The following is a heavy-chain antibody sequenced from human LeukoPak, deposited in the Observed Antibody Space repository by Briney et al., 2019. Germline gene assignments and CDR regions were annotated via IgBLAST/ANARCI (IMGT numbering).Heavy chain of an antibody. CDR2: IKSKTDGGTT. J-gene: IGHJ4*02. D-gene: IGHD4-23*01. V-gene: IGHV3-15*01. CDR1: GFTFSNAW. Sequence: GGSLRLSCAASGFTFSNAWMSWVRQAPGKGLEWVGRIKSKTDGGTTDYAAPVKGRFTISSDKSKNTLYLQMKRLRVEDTAIYYCAKDIGGNSGTLDYWGQGALVTVSS. CDR3: AKDIGGNSGTLDY.